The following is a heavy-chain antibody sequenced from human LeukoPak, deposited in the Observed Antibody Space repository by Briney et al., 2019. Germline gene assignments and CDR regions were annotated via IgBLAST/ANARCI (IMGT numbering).Heavy chain of an antibody. CDR2: IYISGST. CDR3: ARDLYNWNNWGFDP. D-gene: IGHD1/OR15-1a*01. J-gene: IGHJ5*02. Sequence: SETLSLTCTVSGGSISSYYWSWIRQPAGKGLEWIGRIYISGSTNYNPSLKSRVTMSVDTSKNQFSLKLSSVTAADTAVYYCARDLYNWNNWGFDPWGQGTLVTVSS. V-gene: IGHV4-4*07. CDR1: GGSISSYY.